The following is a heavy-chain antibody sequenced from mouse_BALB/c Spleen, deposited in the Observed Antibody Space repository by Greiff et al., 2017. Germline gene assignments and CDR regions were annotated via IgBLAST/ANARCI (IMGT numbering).Heavy chain of an antibody. J-gene: IGHJ1*01. D-gene: IGHD1-2*01. Sequence: EVQLVESGGGLVKLGGSLKLSCAASGFTFSSYYMSWVRQTPEKRLELVAAINSNGGSTYYPDTVKGRFTISRDNAKNTLYLQMSSLRSEDTAMYYCARGRLPNWYFDVWGAGTTVTVSS. V-gene: IGHV5-6-2*01. CDR3: ARGRLPNWYFDV. CDR1: GFTFSSYY. CDR2: INSNGGST.